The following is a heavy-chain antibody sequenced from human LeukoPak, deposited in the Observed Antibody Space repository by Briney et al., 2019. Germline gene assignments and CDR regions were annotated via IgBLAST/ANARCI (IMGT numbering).Heavy chain of an antibody. J-gene: IGHJ3*02. V-gene: IGHV3-21*01. CDR3: ARDPRATITDPDAFDI. D-gene: IGHD5-12*01. CDR1: GFTFSSYS. CDR2: ISSSSSYI. Sequence: PGGSLRLSCAASGFTFSSYSMNWARQAPGKGLEWVSSISSSSSYIYYADSVKGRFTISRDNAKNSLYLQMNSLRAEDTAVYYCARDPRATITDPDAFDIWGQGTMVTVSS.